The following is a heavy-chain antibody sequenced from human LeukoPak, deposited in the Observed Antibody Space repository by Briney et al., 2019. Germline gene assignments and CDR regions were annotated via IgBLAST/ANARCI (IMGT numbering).Heavy chain of an antibody. D-gene: IGHD2-21*02. J-gene: IGHJ4*02. V-gene: IGHV3-7*01. CDR1: GFTFSSYW. CDR2: IKQDGSEK. CDR3: ARDESRGNLVTAPDY. Sequence: GGSLRLSCAASGFTFSSYWMSWVRQAPGKGLEWVANIKQDGSEKYYVDSVKGRFTISRDNAKNSLYLQMNSLRAEDTAVYYCARDESRGNLVTAPDYWGQGTLVTVSS.